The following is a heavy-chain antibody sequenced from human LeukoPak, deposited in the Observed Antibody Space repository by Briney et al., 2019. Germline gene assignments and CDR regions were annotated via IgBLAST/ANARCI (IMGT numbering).Heavy chain of an antibody. CDR2: ISSGSGTT. Sequence: GGSLRLSCDASGFTLSDYSMNWVRQAPGKGLEWLSFISSGSGTTYYADSVRGRFSISRDNVKNSLHLQMNSLRAEDTAVYYCARESPAFDFWGQGTLVTVSS. V-gene: IGHV3-48*01. J-gene: IGHJ4*02. CDR1: GFTLSDYS. CDR3: ARESPAFDF.